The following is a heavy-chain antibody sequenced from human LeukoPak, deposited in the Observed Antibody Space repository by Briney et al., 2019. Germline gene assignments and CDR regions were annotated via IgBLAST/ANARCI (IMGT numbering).Heavy chain of an antibody. J-gene: IGHJ2*01. CDR3: ARRPHLTYYYDSSGYSQGDWYFDL. D-gene: IGHD3-22*01. Sequence: PGGSLRLSCAASGFTFSSYEMNWVRQAPGKGLEWVSYISSSGSTIYYADSVKGRFTISRDNAKNSLYLQMNSLRAEDTAVYYCARRPHLTYYYDSSGYSQGDWYFDLWGRGTLVTVSS. CDR1: GFTFSSYE. CDR2: ISSSGSTI. V-gene: IGHV3-48*03.